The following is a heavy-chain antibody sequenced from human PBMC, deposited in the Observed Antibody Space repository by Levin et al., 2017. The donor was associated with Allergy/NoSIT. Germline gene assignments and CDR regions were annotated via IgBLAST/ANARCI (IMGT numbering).Heavy chain of an antibody. CDR1: GGSFSGYY. CDR3: ARGTKVAATTQDWFDP. J-gene: IGHJ5*02. D-gene: IGHD2-15*01. Sequence: SETLSLTCAVYGGSFSGYYWSWIRQPPGKGLEWIGEINHSGSTNYNPSLKSRVTISVDTSKNQFSLKLSSVTAAETAVYYCARGTKVAATTQDWFDPWGQGTLVTVSS. CDR2: INHSGST. V-gene: IGHV4-34*01.